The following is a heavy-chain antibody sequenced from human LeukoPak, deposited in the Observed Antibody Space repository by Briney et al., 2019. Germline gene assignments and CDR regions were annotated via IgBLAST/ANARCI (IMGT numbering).Heavy chain of an antibody. CDR2: ISSTSSAI. V-gene: IGHV3-48*01. CDR1: GFTFSNYA. D-gene: IGHD6-6*01. Sequence: GGPLRLSCAASGFTFSNYAMNWVRQALGKGLEWVSYISSTSSAISYADSVKGRFTISRDNAKNSLFLQMNSLRPEDTAVYYCARDTEYSSHRWGHYFDYWGQGTLVTVSS. CDR3: ARDTEYSSHRWGHYFDY. J-gene: IGHJ4*02.